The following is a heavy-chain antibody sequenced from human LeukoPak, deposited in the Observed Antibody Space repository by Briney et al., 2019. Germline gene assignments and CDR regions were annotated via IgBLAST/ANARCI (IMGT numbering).Heavy chain of an antibody. CDR3: ARGSSLTIFDSYYFDY. J-gene: IGHJ4*02. CDR2: ISGSGGST. V-gene: IGHV3-23*01. Sequence: GGSLRLSCAASGFTFSSYAMHWVRQAPGKGLEWVSAISGSGGSTYYADSVKGRFTISRDNSKNTLYLQMNSLRAEDTAVYYCARGSSLTIFDSYYFDYWGQGTLVTVSS. D-gene: IGHD3-3*01. CDR1: GFTFSSYA.